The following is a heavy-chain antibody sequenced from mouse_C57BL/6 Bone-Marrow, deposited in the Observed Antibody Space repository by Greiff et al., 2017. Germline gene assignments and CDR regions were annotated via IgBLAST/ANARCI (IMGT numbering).Heavy chain of an antibody. CDR3: TTKSPGWNYAMDY. V-gene: IGHV14-1*01. D-gene: IGHD3-1*01. Sequence: DVKLQASGAELVRPGASVKLSCTASGFNIKDYYMHWVKQRPEQGLELIGRIDPEDGDTEYAPKFQGKATMTADTSSNTAYLQLSSLTSEDTAIYYCTTKSPGWNYAMDYWGQGTSVTVSS. CDR1: GFNIKDYY. CDR2: IDPEDGDT. J-gene: IGHJ4*01.